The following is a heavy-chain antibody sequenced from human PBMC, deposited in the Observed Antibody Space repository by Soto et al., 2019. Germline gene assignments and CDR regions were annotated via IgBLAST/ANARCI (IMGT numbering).Heavy chain of an antibody. V-gene: IGHV1-2*02. CDR3: ARDRELAYHYYGMDV. J-gene: IGHJ6*02. Sequence: GASVKVSCKASGYTFTGYYMHWVRQAPGQGLEWMGWINPNSGGTNYAQKFQGRVTMTRDTSISTAYMELSRLRSDDTAVYYCARDRELAYHYYGMDVWGQGTTVTVSS. CDR1: GYTFTGYY. D-gene: IGHD1-1*01. CDR2: INPNSGGT.